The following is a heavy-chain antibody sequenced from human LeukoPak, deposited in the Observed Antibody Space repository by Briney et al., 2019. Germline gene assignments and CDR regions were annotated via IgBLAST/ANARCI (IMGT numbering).Heavy chain of an antibody. CDR3: ASGASIVEVPAAMGAFDI. CDR2: IYPGDSDT. V-gene: IGHV5-51*01. D-gene: IGHD2-2*01. CDR1: GYSFTSYW. Sequence: GESLKISCKGSGYSFTSYWIGWVRQMPGKGLEWMGIIYPGDSDTRYSPSFQGQVTISADKSISTAYLQWSSLKASDTAMYYCASGASIVEVPAAMGAFDIWGQGTMVTVSS. J-gene: IGHJ3*02.